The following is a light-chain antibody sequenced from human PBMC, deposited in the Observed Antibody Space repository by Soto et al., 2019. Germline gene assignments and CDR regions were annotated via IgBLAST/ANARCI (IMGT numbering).Light chain of an antibody. J-gene: IGKJ5*01. Sequence: DIQTTQSPSSLSASVGDRVTITCRTSQSVSTYLNWYQKKLGKAPNLLIYAASTLRSGVPSRFSGSGSGTDFTLTICSLQVEDSATYYCQQSYSTPGTFGQGTRLEIK. V-gene: IGKV1-39*01. CDR2: AAS. CDR3: QQSYSTPGT. CDR1: QSVSTY.